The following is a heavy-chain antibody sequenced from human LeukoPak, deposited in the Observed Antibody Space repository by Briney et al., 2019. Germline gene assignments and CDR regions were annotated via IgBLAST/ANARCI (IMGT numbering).Heavy chain of an antibody. Sequence: GGSLSLSCSASGFTFSGCAMNWFRQAPGKGLDWVASIGTARDTYYPGSVQGRFTLSRENAKNSLYLQMNSLRAGDTAVYYCAREGADEDYFDYWGQGTLVTVSS. CDR1: GFTFSGCA. V-gene: IGHV3-13*01. CDR3: AREGADEDYFDY. CDR2: IGTARDT. J-gene: IGHJ4*02.